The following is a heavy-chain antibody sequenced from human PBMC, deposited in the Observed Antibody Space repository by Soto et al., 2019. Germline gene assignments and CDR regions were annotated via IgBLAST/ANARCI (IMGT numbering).Heavy chain of an antibody. CDR2: INHSGST. J-gene: IGHJ6*02. V-gene: IGHV4-34*01. CDR3: AIRAPWRIGRYYYGMDV. Sequence: SETLSLTCAVYGGSFSGYYWSWIRQPPGKGLEWIGEINHSGSTNYNPSLKSRVTISVDTSKNQFSLKLSSVTAADTAVYYCAIRAPWRIGRYYYGMDVWGQGTMVTVSS. D-gene: IGHD2-15*01. CDR1: GGSFSGYY.